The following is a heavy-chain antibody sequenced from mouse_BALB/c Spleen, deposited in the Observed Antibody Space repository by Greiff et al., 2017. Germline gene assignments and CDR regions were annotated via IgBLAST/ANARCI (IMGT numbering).Heavy chain of an antibody. CDR3: ARGPNGDY. J-gene: IGHJ2*01. Sequence: QVQLQQPGAELVKPGASVKMSYKASGYTFTSYNMHWVKQTPGQGLEWIGAIYPGNGDTSYNQKFKGKATLTADKSSSTAYMQLSSLTSEDSAVYYCARGPNGDYWGQGTTLTVSS. V-gene: IGHV1-12*01. CDR2: IYPGNGDT. CDR1: GYTFTSYN.